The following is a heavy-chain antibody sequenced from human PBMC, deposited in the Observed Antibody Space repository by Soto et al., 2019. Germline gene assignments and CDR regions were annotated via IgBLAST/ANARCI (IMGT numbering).Heavy chain of an antibody. CDR3: ARERSYSGYIYDYGMDV. V-gene: IGHV1-18*01. CDR2: ISAYNGNT. D-gene: IGHD5-12*01. CDR1: GYTFTSHG. J-gene: IGHJ6*02. Sequence: ASVKVSSKASGYTFTSHGISWVRQAPGQGLEWMGWISAYNGNTNYAQKLQGRVTMTRDTSISTAYMEMSRLRSDDTAVYYCARERSYSGYIYDYGMDVWGQGTTVTV.